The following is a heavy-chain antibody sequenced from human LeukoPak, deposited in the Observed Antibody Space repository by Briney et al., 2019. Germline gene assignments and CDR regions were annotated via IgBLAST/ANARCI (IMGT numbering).Heavy chain of an antibody. CDR1: GGSISSYY. J-gene: IGHJ6*02. V-gene: IGHV4-59*01. Sequence: KASETLSLTCTVSGGSISSYYWSWIRQPPGKGLEWIGYIYYSGSTNYNPSLKSRVTISVDTSKNQFSLKLSSVTAADTAVYYCARIYYYDSSGYLDFYYGMDVWGQGTTVTVSS. CDR3: ARIYYYDSSGYLDFYYGMDV. CDR2: IYYSGST. D-gene: IGHD3-22*01.